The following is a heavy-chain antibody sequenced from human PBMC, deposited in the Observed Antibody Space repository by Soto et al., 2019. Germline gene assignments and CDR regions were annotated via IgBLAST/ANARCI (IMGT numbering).Heavy chain of an antibody. Sequence: SSETLSLTCTVSGGSISTSTYYWSWIRQPPGKGLEWIGSIYYSGSSFYNPSLKSRVTISVDTSENQFSLKLSSVTAAETAVYYCAKHGTYGDFDYWGQGILVTVSS. CDR1: GGSISTSTYY. V-gene: IGHV4-39*01. J-gene: IGHJ4*02. CDR2: IYYSGSS. CDR3: AKHGTYGDFDY. D-gene: IGHD4-17*01.